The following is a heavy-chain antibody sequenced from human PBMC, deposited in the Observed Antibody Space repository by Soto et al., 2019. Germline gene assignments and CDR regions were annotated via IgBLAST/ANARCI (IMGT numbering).Heavy chain of an antibody. V-gene: IGHV3-30*18. Sequence: GGSLRLSCAVSGFTFSAYGIHWVRLAPGKGLEWVAVISHDGSDEDYADSVRGRFSISRDFSDDTVHLQMNSLRDEDTAVYFCAKDGGGGYQPPNYYFNGLDVWGQGTTVTVSS. CDR2: ISHDGSDE. D-gene: IGHD5-12*01. CDR3: AKDGGGGYQPPNYYFNGLDV. CDR1: GFTFSAYG. J-gene: IGHJ6*02.